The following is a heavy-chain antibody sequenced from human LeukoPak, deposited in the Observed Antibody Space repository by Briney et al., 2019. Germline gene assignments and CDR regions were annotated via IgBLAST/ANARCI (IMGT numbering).Heavy chain of an antibody. CDR3: ARVGYNGWNFEN. V-gene: IGHV3-7*01. D-gene: IGHD5-12*01. CDR2: ISQDVSHK. Sequence: GGSLRLSCAASGFTFSRYWMSWVCQAPGKGLQSVAYISQDVSHKYYVDSVKGRFTISRDNAKNSLHLEMNSLRAEDTALYYCARVGYNGWNFENWGQGTLVTVSS. CDR1: GFTFSRYW. J-gene: IGHJ4*02.